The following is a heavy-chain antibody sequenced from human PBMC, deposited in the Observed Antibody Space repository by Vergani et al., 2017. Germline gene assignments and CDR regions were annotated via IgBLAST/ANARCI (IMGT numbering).Heavy chain of an antibody. Sequence: QVQLVESGGGVVQPGRSLRLSCAASGFTFSSYGMHWVRQAPGKGLEWVAVIWYDGSNKYYADSVKGRFTISRDNSKNTLYLQMNSLRAEDTAVYYCARGPYYYDSSGYFLDAFDIWGQGTMVTVSS. CDR2: IWYDGSNK. CDR1: GFTFSSYG. D-gene: IGHD3-22*01. CDR3: ARGPYYYDSSGYFLDAFDI. J-gene: IGHJ3*02. V-gene: IGHV3-33*01.